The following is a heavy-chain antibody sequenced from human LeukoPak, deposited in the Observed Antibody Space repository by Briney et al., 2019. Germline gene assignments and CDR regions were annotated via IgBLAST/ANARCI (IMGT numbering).Heavy chain of an antibody. CDR2: IYSGGST. D-gene: IGHD3-22*01. CDR3: ARAASYESSGYPDY. CDR1: GFTVSSSY. V-gene: IGHV3-53*04. Sequence: PGGSLRPSCAASGFTVSSSYMSWVRQSPGKGLEWVSVIYSGGSTYHADSVKGRFTISRHNSKNTLYLQMNSLRVEDTAVYYCARAASYESSGYPDYWGQGTLVTVSS. J-gene: IGHJ4*02.